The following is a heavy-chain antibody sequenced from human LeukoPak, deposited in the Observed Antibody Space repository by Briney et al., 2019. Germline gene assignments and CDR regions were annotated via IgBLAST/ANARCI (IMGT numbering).Heavy chain of an antibody. V-gene: IGHV4-39*01. J-gene: IGHJ5*02. CDR3: ARRDYSRTAFDP. Sequence: PSETLSLTCAVYGGSFSGYYWGWIRQPPGRGLEWIGSIYYTGSTYYNPSLKSRVTISVDTSKNQFSLKLSSVTAADTAVYYCARRDYSRTAFDPWGQGTLVTVSS. CDR1: GGSFSGYY. CDR2: IYYTGST. D-gene: IGHD2-21*01.